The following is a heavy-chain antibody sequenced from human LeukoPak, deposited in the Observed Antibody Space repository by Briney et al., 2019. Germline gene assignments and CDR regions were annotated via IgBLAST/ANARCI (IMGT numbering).Heavy chain of an antibody. V-gene: IGHV4-4*07. CDR3: AREGRMSMGIEY. D-gene: IGHD4/OR15-4a*01. Sequence: SETLSLTCSVSGTSINSYFWSWIRQPAGKGLEWIERIYASGNTNYNPSLKSRVTMSVDTSKNQFSLNLTSVTAADTAVYFCAREGRMSMGIEYWGQGTLVTVSS. CDR1: GTSINSYF. J-gene: IGHJ4*02. CDR2: IYASGNT.